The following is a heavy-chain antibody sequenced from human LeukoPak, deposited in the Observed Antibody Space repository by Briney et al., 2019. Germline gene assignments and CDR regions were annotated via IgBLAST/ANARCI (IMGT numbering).Heavy chain of an antibody. CDR3: ARDAPYYYDSTGFSPRYFDY. V-gene: IGHV3-7*04. D-gene: IGHD3-22*01. Sequence: PGGSLRLSCLVSGFTFSKYWMRWVRQSPGKGLEWVANIKQGGTEKYYVDSVKGRFTISRDDAKNSLYLQMNSLRAEDTAVYYCARDAPYYYDSTGFSPRYFDYWGQGALVTVSS. CDR2: IKQGGTEK. J-gene: IGHJ4*02. CDR1: GFTFSKYW.